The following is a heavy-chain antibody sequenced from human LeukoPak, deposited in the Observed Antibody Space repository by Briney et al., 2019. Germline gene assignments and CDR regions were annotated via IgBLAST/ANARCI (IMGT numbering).Heavy chain of an antibody. CDR3: ATSFRAVNWFDP. Sequence: ASVKVSCKASGYTFTRYYMNWVRQAPGLGLEWMGIINPSGGSTDYAQKFQGRVTMTRDTSTSTIYMEVSSLRSEDTTVYYCATSFRAVNWFDPWGQGTLVTVSS. V-gene: IGHV1-46*01. CDR2: INPSGGST. D-gene: IGHD3-10*01. CDR1: GYTFTRYY. J-gene: IGHJ5*02.